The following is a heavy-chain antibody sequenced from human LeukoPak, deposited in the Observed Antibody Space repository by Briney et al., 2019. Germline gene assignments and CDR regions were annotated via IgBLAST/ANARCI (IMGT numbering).Heavy chain of an antibody. Sequence: GGSLRLSCAASGFTFSSYWMHWVRQAPGKGLVWVSRINSNGSSTSYADSVKGRSTISRDNAKNTLYLQMNSLRAEDTAVYYCASGSQGDFDYWGQGTLVTVSS. V-gene: IGHV3-74*01. D-gene: IGHD1-26*01. CDR2: INSNGSST. CDR3: ASGSQGDFDY. CDR1: GFTFSSYW. J-gene: IGHJ4*02.